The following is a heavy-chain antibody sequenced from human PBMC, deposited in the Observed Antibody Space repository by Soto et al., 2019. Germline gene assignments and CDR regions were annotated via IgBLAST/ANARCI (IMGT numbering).Heavy chain of an antibody. D-gene: IGHD3-22*01. Sequence: LRLSCSASGFTFSSVAMHWVLPSPGKVLEWVSAISGSVGSTYYADAVKGRFTISRDNSKNTLYLQMNSLRAGDTAVYYCAKRKKEYYYDSRDASHAFDIWGQGTMVTV. CDR3: AKRKKEYYYDSRDASHAFDI. CDR1: GFTFSSVA. V-gene: IGHV3-23*01. CDR2: ISGSVGST. J-gene: IGHJ3*02.